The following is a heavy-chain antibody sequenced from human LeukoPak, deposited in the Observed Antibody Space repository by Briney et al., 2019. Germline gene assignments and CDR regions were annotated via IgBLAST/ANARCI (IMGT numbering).Heavy chain of an antibody. CDR1: GYTFTSYY. CDR2: INPSGGST. V-gene: IGHV1-46*01. CDR3: ARVGDTYGDYGYYYYMDV. J-gene: IGHJ6*03. Sequence: ASVTVSCKASGYTFTSYYMHWVRQAPGQGLEWMGIINPSGGSTSYAQKFQGRVTMTRDMSTSTVYMELSSLRSEDTAVYYCARVGDTYGDYGYYYYMDVWGKGTTVTISS. D-gene: IGHD4-17*01.